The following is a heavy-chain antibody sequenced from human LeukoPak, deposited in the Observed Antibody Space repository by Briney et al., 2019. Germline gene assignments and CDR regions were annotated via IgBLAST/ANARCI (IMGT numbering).Heavy chain of an antibody. J-gene: IGHJ4*02. Sequence: PGGSLRLSCAASGFIFSSYWKSWVRQAPGKGLEWVANIKQDGSEKYYVDSVKGRFTISRDNAKNSLFLQMNSLRAEDTAVYYCARHVRFEGVDYWGQGTLVTVSS. CDR2: IKQDGSEK. V-gene: IGHV3-7*01. D-gene: IGHD3-16*01. CDR3: ARHVRFEGVDY. CDR1: GFIFSSYW.